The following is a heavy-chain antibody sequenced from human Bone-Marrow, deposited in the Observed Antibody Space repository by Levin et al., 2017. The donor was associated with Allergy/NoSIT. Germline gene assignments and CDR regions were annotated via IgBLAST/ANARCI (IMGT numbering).Heavy chain of an antibody. CDR3: ARDLSTHYSLDF. Sequence: GESLKISCAASGFTFSSYAIHWVRQAPGKGLEWVSFISHDGSIKYYADSVKGRFTISRDNSKNTLYLQMNNLRAEDTAIFYCARDLSTHYSLDFWGQGTLVTVSS. J-gene: IGHJ4*02. V-gene: IGHV3-30*04. CDR1: GFTFSSYA. CDR2: ISHDGSIK. D-gene: IGHD2-21*01.